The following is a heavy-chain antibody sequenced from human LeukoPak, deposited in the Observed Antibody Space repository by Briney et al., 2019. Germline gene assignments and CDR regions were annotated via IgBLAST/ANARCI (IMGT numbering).Heavy chain of an antibody. D-gene: IGHD3-10*01. J-gene: IGHJ5*02. CDR1: GYTFTSYG. V-gene: IGHV1-18*01. CDR2: ISAYNGNT. CDR3: ARVVSPRGWFDP. Sequence: ASVKVSCKASGYTFTSYGISWVRQAPGQGLEWMGWISAYNGNTNYAQKLQGRVTMTTDTSTSTAYMELRSLRSDDTAVCYCARVVSPRGWFDPWGQGTLVTVSS.